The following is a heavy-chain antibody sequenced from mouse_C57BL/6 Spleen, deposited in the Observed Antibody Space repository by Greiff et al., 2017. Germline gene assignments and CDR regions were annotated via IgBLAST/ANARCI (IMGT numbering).Heavy chain of an antibody. D-gene: IGHD2-1*01. CDR1: GFNIKDDY. Sequence: SGAELVRPGASVKLSCTASGFNIKDDYMHWVKQRPEQGLEWIGWIDPENGDTEYASKFQGKATITADTSSNTAYLQLSSLTSEDTAVYYCTFRSYGNYVWFAYWGQGTLVTVSA. CDR3: TFRSYGNYVWFAY. CDR2: IDPENGDT. V-gene: IGHV14-4*01. J-gene: IGHJ3*01.